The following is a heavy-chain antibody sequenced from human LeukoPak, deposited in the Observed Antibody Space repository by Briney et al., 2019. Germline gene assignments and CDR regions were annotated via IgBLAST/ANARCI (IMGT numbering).Heavy chain of an antibody. D-gene: IGHD1-1*01. CDR3: ARDLSHAGYFDY. V-gene: IGHV3-30*03. CDR2: ISYDGSNK. Sequence: QPGGSLRLSCRGSGFKFDDYGVSWVRQAPGKGLEWVSVISYDGSNKYYADSVKGRFTISRDNSKNTLYLQMNSLRAEDTAVYYCARDLSHAGYFDYWGQGTLVTVSS. J-gene: IGHJ4*02. CDR1: GFKFDDYG.